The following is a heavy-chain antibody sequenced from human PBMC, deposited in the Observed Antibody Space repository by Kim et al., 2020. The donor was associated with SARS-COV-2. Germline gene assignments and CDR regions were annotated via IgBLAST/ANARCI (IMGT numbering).Heavy chain of an antibody. CDR1: GGTLSNYG. CDR2: IIPIFGTT. J-gene: IGHJ6*02. Sequence: SVKVSCKASGGTLSNYGISWVRQAPGQGLDWMGEIIPIFGTTNYAQMFPGRVTITADESTSTVYMELGGLRSEDTAVYYCASRPIRDFGVGESWTKYYDMDCWGQGTTVTVSS. V-gene: IGHV1-69*13. D-gene: IGHD3-16*01. CDR3: ASRPIRDFGVGESWTKYYDMDC.